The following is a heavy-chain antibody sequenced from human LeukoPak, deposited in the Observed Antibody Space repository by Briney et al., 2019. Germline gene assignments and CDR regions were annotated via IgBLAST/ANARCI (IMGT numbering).Heavy chain of an antibody. CDR2: IYYSGST. V-gene: IGHV4-59*01. CDR1: GGSISNYY. Sequence: PSETLSLTCTVSGGSISNYYWSWIRQPPGKGLEWIGYIYYSGSTNYNPSLKSRVTISVDTSKNQFSLKLSSVTAADTAVYYCARGPYYYMDVWGKGTTVTVSS. CDR3: ARGPYYYMDV. J-gene: IGHJ6*03.